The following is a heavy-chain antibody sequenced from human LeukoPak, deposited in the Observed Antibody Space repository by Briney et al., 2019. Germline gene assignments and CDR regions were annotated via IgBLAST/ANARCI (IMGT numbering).Heavy chain of an antibody. J-gene: IGHJ4*02. CDR2: ISSSSSTI. V-gene: IGHV3-48*01. Sequence: TGGSLRLSCAASGFTFSSYGMNWVRQAPGKGLEWVSYISSSSSTIYYADSVKGRFTISRDNAKNSLYLQMNSLRAEDTAVYYCARDKGLRWPEIYYFDYWGQGTLVTVSS. D-gene: IGHD5-24*01. CDR3: ARDKGLRWPEIYYFDY. CDR1: GFTFSSYG.